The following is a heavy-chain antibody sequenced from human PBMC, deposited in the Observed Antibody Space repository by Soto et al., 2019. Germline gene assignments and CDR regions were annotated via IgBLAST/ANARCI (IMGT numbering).Heavy chain of an antibody. CDR3: VKDRDSNSWPSRDV. CDR2: ISAYNGNT. V-gene: IGHV1-18*01. CDR1: RYTFTSYG. D-gene: IGHD3-22*01. Sequence: SVKVSCKASRYTFTSYGIRWVRQAPGQGLEWMGWISAYNGNTNYAQKLQGRVTMTTDTSTSTAYMELRSLRSDDTAVYYCVKDRDSNSWPSRDVWGPGTTVTVSS. J-gene: IGHJ6*02.